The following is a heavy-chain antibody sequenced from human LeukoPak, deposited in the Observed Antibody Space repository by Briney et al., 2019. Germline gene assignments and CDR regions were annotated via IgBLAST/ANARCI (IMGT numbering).Heavy chain of an antibody. J-gene: IGHJ6*03. CDR2: INDSGST. CDR1: GGSFSGCY. CDR3: ARGPYSSSWYYYYYYMDV. D-gene: IGHD6-13*01. V-gene: IGHV4-34*01. Sequence: SETLSLTCAVYGGSFSGCYWSWIRQPPGKGLEWIGEINDSGSTNYNPSLKSRATMSVDTSKNQISLKLTSVTAADTAVYYCARGPYSSSWYYYYYYMDVWGKGTTVTVSS.